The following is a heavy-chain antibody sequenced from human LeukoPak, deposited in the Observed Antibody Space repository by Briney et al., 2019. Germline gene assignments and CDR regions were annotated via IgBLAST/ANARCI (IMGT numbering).Heavy chain of an antibody. D-gene: IGHD3-3*01. CDR1: GFTFSSYA. CDR3: ARAIDVEWFSFDY. CDR2: ISYDGSNK. J-gene: IGHJ4*02. V-gene: IGHV3-30-3*01. Sequence: QPGGSLRLSCAASGFTFSSYAMHWVRQAPGKGLEWVAVISYDGSNKYYADSVKGRFTISRDNSKNTLYLQMNSLRAEDTAVYYCARAIDVEWFSFDYWGQGTLVTVSS.